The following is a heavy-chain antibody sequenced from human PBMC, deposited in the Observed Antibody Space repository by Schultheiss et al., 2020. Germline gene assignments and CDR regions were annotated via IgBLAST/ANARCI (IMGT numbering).Heavy chain of an antibody. CDR2: IWYDGSNK. Sequence: GESLKISCAASGFTFSSYGMHWVRQAPGKGLEWVAVIWYDGSNKYYADSVKGRFTISRDNSKNTLYLQMNSLRAEDTAVYYCARVSGGPFDYWGQGTLDTVSS. V-gene: IGHV3-33*01. J-gene: IGHJ4*02. CDR3: ARVSGGPFDY. D-gene: IGHD4-23*01. CDR1: GFTFSSYG.